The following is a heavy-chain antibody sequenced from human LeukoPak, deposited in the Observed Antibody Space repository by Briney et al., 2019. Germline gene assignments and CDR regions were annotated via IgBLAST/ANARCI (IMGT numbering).Heavy chain of an antibody. V-gene: IGHV4-4*02. CDR3: ASLPGWFDP. CDR1: GDSISSSHW. Sequence: SETLSLTCAVSGDSISSSHWWSWDRQSPGKGLEWIGEIYHSGNTNYNPSLKSRGAISLDTSKNQFSLKLSSVTAADTAVYYCASLPGWFDPWGQGTLVTVSS. J-gene: IGHJ5*02. CDR2: IYHSGNT.